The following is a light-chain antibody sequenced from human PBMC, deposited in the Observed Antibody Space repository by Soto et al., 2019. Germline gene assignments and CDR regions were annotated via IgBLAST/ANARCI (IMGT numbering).Light chain of an antibody. Sequence: QPVLNKPAYVSGFALHWITIFYTGTSSDVGSYNLVSWYQQHPGKAPKLMIYEGSKRPSGVSNRFSGSKSGNTASLTISGLQAEDEADYYCCSYAGSYVFGTGTKVTVL. CDR1: SSDVGSYNL. CDR2: EGS. V-gene: IGLV2-23*01. J-gene: IGLJ1*01. CDR3: CSYAGSYV.